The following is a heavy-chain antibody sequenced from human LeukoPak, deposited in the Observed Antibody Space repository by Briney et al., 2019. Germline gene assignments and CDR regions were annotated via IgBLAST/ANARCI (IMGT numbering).Heavy chain of an antibody. Sequence: GGSLRLSCAASGFAVSNNYMSWVRQAPGKGLVWVSHINTDGSSTTYADSVKGRFTISRDNAKNTLYLEMNSLRAEDTAVYYCARDRGYSPDVWGQGTTVTVSS. V-gene: IGHV3-74*01. D-gene: IGHD5-18*01. CDR2: INTDGSST. J-gene: IGHJ6*02. CDR1: GFAVSNNY. CDR3: ARDRGYSPDV.